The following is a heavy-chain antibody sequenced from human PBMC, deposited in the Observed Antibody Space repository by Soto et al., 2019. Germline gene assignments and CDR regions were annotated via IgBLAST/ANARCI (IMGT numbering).Heavy chain of an antibody. Sequence: QVQLVESGGGVVQPGRSLRLSCAASGFTFSSYGMHWVRQAPGKGLEWVAVIWYDGSNKYYADSVKGRFTISRDNSKNTLYLQMNSLRAEDTAVYYCARTVEYGDYREDYWGQGTLVTVSS. D-gene: IGHD4-17*01. CDR3: ARTVEYGDYREDY. J-gene: IGHJ4*02. CDR2: IWYDGSNK. CDR1: GFTFSSYG. V-gene: IGHV3-33*01.